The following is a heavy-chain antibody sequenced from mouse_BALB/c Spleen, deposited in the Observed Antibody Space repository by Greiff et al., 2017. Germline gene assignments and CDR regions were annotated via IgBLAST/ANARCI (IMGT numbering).Heavy chain of an antibody. CDR3: ARGLYDYLY. V-gene: IGHV5-6-5*01. D-gene: IGHD2-4*01. CDR2: ISSGGST. J-gene: IGHJ2*01. CDR1: GFTFSSYA. Sequence: EVKLMESGGGLVKPGGSLKLSCAASGFTFSSYAMSWVRQTPEKRLEWVASISSGGSTYYPDSVKGRFTISRDNARNILYLQMSSLRSEDTAMYYCARGLYDYLYWGQGTTLTVSS.